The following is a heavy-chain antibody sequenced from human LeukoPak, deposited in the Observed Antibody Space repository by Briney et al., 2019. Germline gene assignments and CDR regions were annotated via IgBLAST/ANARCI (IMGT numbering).Heavy chain of an antibody. V-gene: IGHV4-39*01. D-gene: IGHD3-22*01. CDR2: IYYSGST. Sequence: PSETLSLTCTVSGGSISSSSYYWGWIRQPPGKGLEWIGSIYYSGSTYHNPSLKSRVTISVDTSKNQFSLKLSSVTAADTAVYYCARQTDSSGYYYWYFDLWGRGTLVTVSS. CDR1: GGSISSSSYY. CDR3: ARQTDSSGYYYWYFDL. J-gene: IGHJ2*01.